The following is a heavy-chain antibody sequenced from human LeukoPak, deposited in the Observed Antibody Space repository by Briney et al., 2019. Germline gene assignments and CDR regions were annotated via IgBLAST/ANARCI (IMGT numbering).Heavy chain of an antibody. D-gene: IGHD3-16*01. CDR3: AGGPKVGGSYFDY. Sequence: KPSETLSLTCAVYGGSFSGYYWSWIRQPPGKGLEWIGEINHSGSTNYNPSLKSRVTISVDTSKNQFSLKLSSVTAADTAVYYCAGGPKVGGSYFDYWGQGTLVTVSS. CDR1: GGSFSGYY. J-gene: IGHJ4*02. V-gene: IGHV4-34*01. CDR2: INHSGST.